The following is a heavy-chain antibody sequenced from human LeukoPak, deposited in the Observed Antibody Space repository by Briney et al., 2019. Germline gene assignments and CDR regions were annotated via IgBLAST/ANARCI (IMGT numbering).Heavy chain of an antibody. CDR3: ARHLRGSGWSLDY. CDR1: GGSISSYY. J-gene: IGHJ4*02. V-gene: IGHV4-59*08. CDR2: IYYSGST. Sequence: PSETLSLTCTVSGGSISSYYWSWIRQPPGKGLEWIGYIYYSGSTNYNPSLKSRVTISVDTSKNQFSLKLSSVTAADTAVYYCARHLRGSGWSLDYWGQGTLVTVSS. D-gene: IGHD6-19*01.